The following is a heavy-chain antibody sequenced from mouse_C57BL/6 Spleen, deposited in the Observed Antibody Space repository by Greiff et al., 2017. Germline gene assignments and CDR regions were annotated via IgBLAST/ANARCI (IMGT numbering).Heavy chain of an antibody. CDR3: VRSPIGGNSFHY. J-gene: IGHJ2*01. V-gene: IGHV1-7*01. D-gene: IGHD2-14*01. CDR1: GYNITGYY. CDR2: INPSNGYP. Sequence: QVQLQQSGAELAKPGASVKLSCTASGYNITGYYMHWVKQRPEQGLEWIGCINPSNGYPKYNQKFKDKATLTADKSSSTAYMQLSSLTSEDSAVYYCVRSPIGGNSFHYWGQGTTVTVSS.